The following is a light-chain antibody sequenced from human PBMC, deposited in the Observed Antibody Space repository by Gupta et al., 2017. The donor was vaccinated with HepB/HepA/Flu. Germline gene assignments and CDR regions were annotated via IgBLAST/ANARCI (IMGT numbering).Light chain of an antibody. CDR3: QQRTNWPLT. Sequence: EIVLTQSPVTLSLSPGERATLSCRASQSVRNYLAWYQQKPGQAPRLLIYDASKRATGIPARFSGSCCGTDFTLTISSLEPEDFAVYYCQQRTNWPLTFGGGTKVEIK. J-gene: IGKJ4*01. CDR2: DAS. V-gene: IGKV3-11*01. CDR1: QSVRNY.